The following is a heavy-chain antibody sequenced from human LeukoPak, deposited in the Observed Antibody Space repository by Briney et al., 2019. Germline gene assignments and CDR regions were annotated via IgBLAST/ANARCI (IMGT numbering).Heavy chain of an antibody. CDR2: IRYDGSNK. D-gene: IGHD2/OR15-2a*01. CDR1: GFTFSSYA. Sequence: PGRSLRLSCAASGFTFSSYAMHWVRQAPGKGLEWVAIIRYDGSNKYYADSVKGRFTISRDNSKNTLSLQMNSLRVEDTAVYYCAKVHDTTISHPPGDYWGRGTLVTVSS. V-gene: IGHV3-30*04. J-gene: IGHJ4*02. CDR3: AKVHDTTISHPPGDY.